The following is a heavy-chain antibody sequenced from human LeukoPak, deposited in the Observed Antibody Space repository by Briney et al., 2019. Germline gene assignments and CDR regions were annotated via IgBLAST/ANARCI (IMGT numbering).Heavy chain of an antibody. CDR3: ARLCSGGSCYAFDI. CDR1: GFTFSSYS. V-gene: IGHV3-21*01. CDR2: ISSSSSYI. J-gene: IGHJ3*02. Sequence: PGGSLRLSCAASGFTFSSYSMNWVRQAPGKGLEWVSSISSSSSYIYYADSVKGRFTISRDNAKNSLYLQMNSLRAEDTAVYYCARLCSGGSCYAFDIWGQGTMVTVSS. D-gene: IGHD2-15*01.